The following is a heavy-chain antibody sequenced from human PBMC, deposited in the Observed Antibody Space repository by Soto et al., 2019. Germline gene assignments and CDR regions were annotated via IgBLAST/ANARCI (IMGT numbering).Heavy chain of an antibody. CDR2: ISSRNGNR. V-gene: IGHV1-18*04. J-gene: IGHJ6*02. Sequence: GASVKVSCKVSGCRFTTYGISWVRQAPGQGLEWLGWISSRNGNRNYAQKFQGRVTITTDTSTSTGYMELSSLRYDDTAVYFCARGGVETDTGRLDVWGQGAMVTVSS. CDR3: ARGGVETDTGRLDV. D-gene: IGHD1-1*01. CDR1: GCRFTTYG.